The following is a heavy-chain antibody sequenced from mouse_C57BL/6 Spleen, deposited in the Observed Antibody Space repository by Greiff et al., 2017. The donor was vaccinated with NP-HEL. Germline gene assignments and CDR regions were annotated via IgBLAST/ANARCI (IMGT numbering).Heavy chain of an antibody. CDR3: ARLDDYGAWFAY. CDR1: GYTFPSYW. D-gene: IGHD2-4*01. Sequence: VQLQQPGAELVKPGASVKMSCKASGYTFPSYWITWVKQRPGQGLEWIGDIYPGSGRTNYNEKFKSKATLTVDTSSSTAYMQLSSLTSEDSAVYYCARLDDYGAWFAYWGQGTLVTVSA. CDR2: IYPGSGRT. J-gene: IGHJ3*01. V-gene: IGHV1-55*01.